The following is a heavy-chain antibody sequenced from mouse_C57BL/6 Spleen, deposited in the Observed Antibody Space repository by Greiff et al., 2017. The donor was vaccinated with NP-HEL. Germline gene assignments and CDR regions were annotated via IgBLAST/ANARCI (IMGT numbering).Heavy chain of an antibody. CDR1: GYTFTDYY. J-gene: IGHJ3*01. D-gene: IGHD2-13*01. CDR3: ARREDGDRAWFAY. V-gene: IGHV1-19*01. CDR2: INPYNGGT. Sequence: VQLQQSGPVLVKPGASVKMSCKASGYTFTDYYMNWVKQSHGKSLEWIGVINPYNGGTSYNQKFKGKATLTVDKSSSTAYMELNSLTSEDSAVYYCARREDGDRAWFAYWGQGTLVTVSA.